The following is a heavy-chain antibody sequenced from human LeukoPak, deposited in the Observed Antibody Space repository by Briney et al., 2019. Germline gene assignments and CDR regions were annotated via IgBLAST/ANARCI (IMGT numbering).Heavy chain of an antibody. CDR1: GYTFTSYD. D-gene: IGHD3-10*01. J-gene: IGHJ6*02. Sequence: ASVKVSCKASGYTFTSYDINWVRQATGQGLEWMGWMNPNSGNTGYAQKFQGRVTMTRNTSISTAYMELSSLRSEDTAVYYCARERYYGSGVYYYYGMDVWGQGTTVTVSS. V-gene: IGHV1-8*01. CDR2: MNPNSGNT. CDR3: ARERYYGSGVYYYYGMDV.